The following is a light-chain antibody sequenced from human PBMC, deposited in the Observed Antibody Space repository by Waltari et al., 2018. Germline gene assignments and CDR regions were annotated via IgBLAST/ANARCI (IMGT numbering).Light chain of an antibody. CDR3: QAWDSGTVV. CDR1: KLGDKY. CDR2: QNS. J-gene: IGLJ2*01. V-gene: IGLV3-1*01. Sequence: SYELTQAPSVSVSPGQTASITCSGDKLGDKYLNWYQHKPGQPPVLAIDQNSKRRSGIPERFSGSISRKTATLTISAAQAMDEADYYCQAWDSGTVVFGGGTKLTVL.